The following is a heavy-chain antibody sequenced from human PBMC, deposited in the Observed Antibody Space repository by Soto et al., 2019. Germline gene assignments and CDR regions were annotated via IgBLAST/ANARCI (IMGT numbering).Heavy chain of an antibody. D-gene: IGHD3-9*01. J-gene: IGHJ5*02. V-gene: IGHV1-3*01. Sequence: GASVKVSCKASGYTFTSYAMHWVRQAPGQRLEWMGWINAGNGNTKYSQKFQGRVTITRDTSASTAYMELSSLRSEDTAVYYCARDPRLRYFDWPRFDPRAQRTPVTVSS. CDR2: INAGNGNT. CDR1: GYTFTSYA. CDR3: ARDPRLRYFDWPRFDP.